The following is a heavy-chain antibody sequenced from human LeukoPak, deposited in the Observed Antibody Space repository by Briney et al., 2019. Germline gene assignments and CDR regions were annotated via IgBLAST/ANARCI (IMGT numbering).Heavy chain of an antibody. D-gene: IGHD2-15*01. Sequence: GGSLRLSCAASGFTFSSYGMHWVRQAPGQGLEWVAVITYDGGNKYYGDSVKGRLTISRDNSKNTLYLQMSSLRAEDTAVYYCAKDGGRVLDYWGQGTLVTVSS. CDR2: ITYDGGNK. CDR3: AKDGGRVLDY. J-gene: IGHJ4*02. CDR1: GFTFSSYG. V-gene: IGHV3-30*18.